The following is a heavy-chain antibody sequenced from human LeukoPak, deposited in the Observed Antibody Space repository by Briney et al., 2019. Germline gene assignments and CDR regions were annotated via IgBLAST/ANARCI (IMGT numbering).Heavy chain of an antibody. D-gene: IGHD2-15*01. J-gene: IGHJ4*02. Sequence: PSETLSLTCTVSGGSIDSRSYYWDWIRQAPGKGLEWIGTIYHSGSTEYNPSLKSRVAIFVDTSKNQFSLILHSVAAADTAVYYCARRSEFDNTHYHYFDYGGQGALVTVSS. CDR3: ARRSEFDNTHYHYFDY. V-gene: IGHV4-39*01. CDR2: IYHSGST. CDR1: GGSIDSRSYY.